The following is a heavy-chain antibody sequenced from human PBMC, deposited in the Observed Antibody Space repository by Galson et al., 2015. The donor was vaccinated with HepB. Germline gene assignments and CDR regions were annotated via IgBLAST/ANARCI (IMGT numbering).Heavy chain of an antibody. Sequence: SLRLSCAASGFTFSNYYISWIRQAPGKGLEWVSYISPSGGTMYYADSAKGRFTISRDNAKNSLYLQMKSLRAEDTAVYYCARYDPGASNVFDYWGQGTLVTVSS. CDR1: GFTFSNYY. J-gene: IGHJ4*02. CDR3: ARYDPGASNVFDY. CDR2: ISPSGGTM. D-gene: IGHD1-26*01. V-gene: IGHV3-11*01.